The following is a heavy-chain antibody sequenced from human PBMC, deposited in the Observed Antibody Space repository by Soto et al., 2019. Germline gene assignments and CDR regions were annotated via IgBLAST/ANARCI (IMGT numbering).Heavy chain of an antibody. J-gene: IGHJ5*02. Sequence: SETLSLTCTVSGGSISSYYWSWIRQPPGKGLEWIGYIYYSGSTNYNPSLKSRVTISVDTSKNQFSLKLSSVTAADTAVYYCARVKDLGYFDWLWGFDPWGQGTLVTVSS. D-gene: IGHD3-9*01. CDR1: GGSISSYY. CDR2: IYYSGST. CDR3: ARVKDLGYFDWLWGFDP. V-gene: IGHV4-59*01.